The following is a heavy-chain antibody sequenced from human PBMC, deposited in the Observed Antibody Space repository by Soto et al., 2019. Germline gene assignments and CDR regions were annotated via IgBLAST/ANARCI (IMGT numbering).Heavy chain of an antibody. J-gene: IGHJ3*02. Sequence: QVQLXXSXXXXKKPGSSVKVSCKASGGTFSSYAISWVRQAPGQGLXXXGGIIPIFGTANYAQKFQGRVTITADESTSTAYMELSSLRSEDTAVYYCARVECSSTSCRDAFDIWGQGTMVTVSS. CDR2: IIPIFGTA. V-gene: IGHV1-69*01. CDR3: ARVECSSTSCRDAFDI. D-gene: IGHD2-2*01. CDR1: GGTFSSYA.